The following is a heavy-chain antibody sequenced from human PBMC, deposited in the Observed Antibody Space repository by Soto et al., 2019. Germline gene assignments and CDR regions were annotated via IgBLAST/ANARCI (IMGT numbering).Heavy chain of an antibody. V-gene: IGHV1-69*12. D-gene: IGHD5-12*01. J-gene: IGHJ4*02. Sequence: QVQVVQSGAEVKKPGSSVKVSCKASGGSFSSYDINWVRQAPGHGLEWVGGSIPLFGSANYAQKFLDRVTSTADASTSTAYMEVSSLRSEDTAVYYCSSALLDGYNCGGYFDSWGQGTLVTVSS. CDR3: SSALLDGYNCGGYFDS. CDR1: GGSFSSYD. CDR2: SIPLFGSA.